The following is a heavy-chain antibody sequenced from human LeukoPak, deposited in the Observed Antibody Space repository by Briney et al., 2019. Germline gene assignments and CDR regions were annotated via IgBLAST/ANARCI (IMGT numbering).Heavy chain of an antibody. Sequence: AASVKVSCKASGYTFNGYYIHWVRQAPGQGLEWMGWINPNSGGTNYAQKFQGRVTMTRDTSISTAYMELGSLRSEDTAVYYCARASGSWYFYYYYYMDVWGKGTTVTVSS. CDR1: GYTFNGYY. CDR3: ARASGSWYFYYYYYMDV. D-gene: IGHD6-13*01. V-gene: IGHV1-2*02. CDR2: INPNSGGT. J-gene: IGHJ6*03.